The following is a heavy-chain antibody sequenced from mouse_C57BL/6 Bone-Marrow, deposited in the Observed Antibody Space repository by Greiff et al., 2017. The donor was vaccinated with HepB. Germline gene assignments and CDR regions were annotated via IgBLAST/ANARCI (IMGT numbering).Heavy chain of an antibody. V-gene: IGHV10-1*01. Sequence: EVQRVESGGGLVQPKGSLKLSCAASGFSFNTYAMNWVRQAPGKGLEWVARIRSKSNNYATYYADSVKDRFTISRDDSESMLYLQMNNLKTEDTAMYYCVRQSVGSSHWYFDVWGTGTTVTVSS. CDR2: IRSKSNNYAT. D-gene: IGHD1-1*01. CDR1: GFSFNTYA. CDR3: VRQSVGSSHWYFDV. J-gene: IGHJ1*03.